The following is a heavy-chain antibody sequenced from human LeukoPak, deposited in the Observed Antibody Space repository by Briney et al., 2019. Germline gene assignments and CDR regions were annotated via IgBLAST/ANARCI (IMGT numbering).Heavy chain of an antibody. CDR2: IYHSGST. Sequence: SETLSLTCTVSGYSISSGYYWGWIRQPPGKGLEWIGSIYHSGSTYYSPSLKSRVTISVDTSKNQFSLKLSSVTAADTAVYYCANWGTNDAFDIWGQGTMVTVSS. CDR3: ANWGTNDAFDI. J-gene: IGHJ3*02. V-gene: IGHV4-38-2*02. D-gene: IGHD3-16*01. CDR1: GYSISSGYY.